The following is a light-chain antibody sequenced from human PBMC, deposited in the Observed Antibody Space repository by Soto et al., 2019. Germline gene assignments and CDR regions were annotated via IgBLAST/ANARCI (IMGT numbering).Light chain of an antibody. Sequence: EIVMTQSPATLSVSPGEIATLSCRASQSVGTYLAWYQQKPGQAPRLLIYGASTRAAGISPRFSGGGSGTEFTLTISSLQSEDFAVYYCQQYNDWPRTFGQGNKVGIK. CDR1: QSVGTY. CDR3: QQYNDWPRT. J-gene: IGKJ1*01. V-gene: IGKV3-15*01. CDR2: GAS.